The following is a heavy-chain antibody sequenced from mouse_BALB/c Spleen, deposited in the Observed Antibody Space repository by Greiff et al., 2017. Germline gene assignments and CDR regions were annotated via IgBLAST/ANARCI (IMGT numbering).Heavy chain of an antibody. CDR2: IYPGDGDT. Sequence: VQLQQSGAELARPGASVKLSCKASGYTFTSYWMQWVKQRPGQGLEWIGAIYPGDGDTRYTQKFKGKATLTADKSSSTAYMQLSSLASEDSAVYYCARGATATWFAYWGQGTLVTVSA. J-gene: IGHJ3*01. V-gene: IGHV1-87*01. CDR1: GYTFTSYW. CDR3: ARGATATWFAY. D-gene: IGHD1-2*01.